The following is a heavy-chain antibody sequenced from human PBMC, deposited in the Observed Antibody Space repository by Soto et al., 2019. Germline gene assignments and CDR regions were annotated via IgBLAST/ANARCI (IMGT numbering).Heavy chain of an antibody. CDR2: MSYDGSNK. D-gene: IGHD3-16*01. Sequence: GGSLRLSCAASGFNFISYGVPRVRKAPGKGRGWVAVMSYDGSNKYYADSVKGRFTISRDNSKNTLYLQMNSLRAEDTAVYYCAKGGGSYGMDVWGQGTTVTVSS. CDR1: GFNFISYG. J-gene: IGHJ6*02. CDR3: AKGGGSYGMDV. V-gene: IGHV3-30*18.